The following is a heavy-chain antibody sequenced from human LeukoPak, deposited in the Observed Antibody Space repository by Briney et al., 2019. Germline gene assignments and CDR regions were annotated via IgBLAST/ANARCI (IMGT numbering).Heavy chain of an antibody. CDR2: IYSGGST. CDR1: GFTVSSNY. CDR3: ARDFKRVYCSGGSCYHYYYGMDV. D-gene: IGHD2-15*01. V-gene: IGHV3-66*01. J-gene: IGHJ6*02. Sequence: GGSLRLSCAASGFTVSSNYMSWVRQAPGKGLEWVSVIYSGGSTYYADSVKGRFTISRDNSKNTLYLQMNSLRAEDTAVYYCARDFKRVYCSGGSCYHYYYGMDVWGQGTTVTVSS.